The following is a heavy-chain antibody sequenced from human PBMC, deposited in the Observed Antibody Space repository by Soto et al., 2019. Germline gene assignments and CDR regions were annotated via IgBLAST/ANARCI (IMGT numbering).Heavy chain of an antibody. D-gene: IGHD1-26*01. Sequence: PGGSLRLSCAASGFIFSSYTMHWVRQAPGKGLEWVGVITYDGSNQYYADSVKGRFTISRDNSRNMLFLQMNSLRPDDTAVYYCARAPSGSYPEFDYWGQGTPVTVSS. J-gene: IGHJ4*02. CDR1: GFIFSSYT. CDR2: ITYDGSNQ. CDR3: ARAPSGSYPEFDY. V-gene: IGHV3-30-3*01.